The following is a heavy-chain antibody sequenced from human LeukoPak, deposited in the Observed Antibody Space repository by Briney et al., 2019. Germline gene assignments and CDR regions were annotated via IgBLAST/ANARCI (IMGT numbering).Heavy chain of an antibody. CDR1: GFTFSSYA. CDR3: ARDADCSSTSCNTDGIDY. J-gene: IGHJ4*02. Sequence: GGSLRLSCAASGFTFSSYAMSWVRQAPGKGLEWVSAISGSGGSTYYADSVKGRFTISRDNSKNTLYLQMNSLRAEDTAVYYCARDADCSSTSCNTDGIDYWGQGTLVTVSS. V-gene: IGHV3-23*01. D-gene: IGHD2-2*01. CDR2: ISGSGGST.